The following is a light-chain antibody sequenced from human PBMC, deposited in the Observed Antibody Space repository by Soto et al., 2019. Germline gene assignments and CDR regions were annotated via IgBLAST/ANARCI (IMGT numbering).Light chain of an antibody. CDR2: EVS. V-gene: IGLV2-8*01. CDR3: SSYAGSNNLV. CDR1: SSDVGGYNY. J-gene: IGLJ2*01. Sequence: QSVLTQPPSASGSPGQSVTISCTGTSSDVGGYNYVSWYQQYPGKAPKLIIYEVSKRPSGVPDRFYGSKSGSTASLTVSGLQAEDEADYYCSSYAGSNNLVFGGGTQLTVL.